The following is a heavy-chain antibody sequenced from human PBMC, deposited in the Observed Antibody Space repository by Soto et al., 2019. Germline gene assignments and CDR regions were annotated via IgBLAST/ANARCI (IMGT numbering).Heavy chain of an antibody. CDR2: IYYSRST. V-gene: IGHV4-59*01. J-gene: IGHJ4*02. CDR3: ARLATRYYFDY. D-gene: IGHD1-1*01. Sequence: SETLSLTCTVSGGSISSYYWSWIRQPPGKGLEKIGYIYYSRSTNYNHSNKRRITISVDTSKNHLSLKMSSMTAADTAVYYCARLATRYYFDYWGQGTLVTVSS. CDR1: GGSISSYY.